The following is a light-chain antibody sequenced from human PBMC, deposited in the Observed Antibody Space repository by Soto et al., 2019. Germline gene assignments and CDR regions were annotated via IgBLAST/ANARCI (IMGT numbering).Light chain of an antibody. CDR3: CSYAGSYIHVV. Sequence: QSALTQPRSVSGSPGQSVTISFTGTSSDVGGYNYVSWYQQHPGKAPKLMIYDVSKRPSGVPDRFSGSKSGNTASLTISGLQAEDEADYYCCSYAGSYIHVVFGGGTKLTVL. CDR1: SSDVGGYNY. V-gene: IGLV2-11*01. CDR2: DVS. J-gene: IGLJ2*01.